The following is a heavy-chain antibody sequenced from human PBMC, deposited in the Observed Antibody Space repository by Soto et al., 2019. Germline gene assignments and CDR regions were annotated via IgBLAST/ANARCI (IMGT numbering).Heavy chain of an antibody. CDR2: IKSKTDGGTT. V-gene: IGHV3-15*01. J-gene: IGHJ4*02. Sequence: LRLSFAASGFTFSNAWMSWVRQAPGKGLEWVGRIKSKTDGGTTDYAAPVKGRFTISRDDSKNTLYLQMNSLRTEDTAVYYCTTDTTTVTDQVFEYWGQGTLVIVSS. CDR1: GFTFSNAW. D-gene: IGHD4-17*01. CDR3: TTDTTTVTDQVFEY.